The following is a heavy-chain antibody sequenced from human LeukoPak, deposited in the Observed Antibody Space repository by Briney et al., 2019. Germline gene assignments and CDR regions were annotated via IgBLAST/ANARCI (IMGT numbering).Heavy chain of an antibody. CDR3: ARDRVGYGSGSPRYFDL. CDR1: GGSISSSSYY. V-gene: IGHV4-39*07. CDR2: IYYSGST. Sequence: SETLSLTCTVSGGSISSSSYYWGWIRQPPGKGLEWIGSIYYSGSTYYNPSLKSRVTISVDTSKNQFSLKLSSVTAADTAVYYCARDRVGYGSGSPRYFDLWGRGTLVTVSS. J-gene: IGHJ2*01. D-gene: IGHD3-10*01.